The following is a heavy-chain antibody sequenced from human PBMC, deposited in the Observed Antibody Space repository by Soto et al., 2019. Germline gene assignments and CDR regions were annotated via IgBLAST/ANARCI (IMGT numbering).Heavy chain of an antibody. CDR3: AKVGAIHYYYYMDV. V-gene: IGHV3-23*01. CDR1: GFTFSSYA. Sequence: GGSLRFSCAASGFTFSSYAMSWVRQAPGKGLEWVSAISGSGGSTYYADSVKGRFTISRDNSKNTLYLQMNSLRAEDTAVYYCAKVGAIHYYYYMDVWGKGTTVTVSS. D-gene: IGHD1-26*01. J-gene: IGHJ6*03. CDR2: ISGSGGST.